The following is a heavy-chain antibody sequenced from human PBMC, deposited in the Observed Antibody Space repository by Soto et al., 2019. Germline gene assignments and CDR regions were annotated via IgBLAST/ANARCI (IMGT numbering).Heavy chain of an antibody. V-gene: IGHV4-31*03. D-gene: IGHD2-21*01. CDR2: IYYSGTT. Sequence: QVQLQESGPGLVKPSQTLSLTCTVSGGSISSGGYYWYWIRQHPGKGLEWIGYIYYSGTTYYNPSLKSRVTISVDTSKNQFSRKLGSVTAADTAVYYCAASCVACGGFNYYGMDVWGQGTTVTVSS. J-gene: IGHJ6*02. CDR3: AASCVACGGFNYYGMDV. CDR1: GGSISSGGYY.